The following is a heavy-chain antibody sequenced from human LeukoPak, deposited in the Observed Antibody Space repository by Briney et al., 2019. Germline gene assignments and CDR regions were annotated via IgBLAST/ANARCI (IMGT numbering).Heavy chain of an antibody. J-gene: IGHJ5*02. Sequence: GGSLRLSCAASGFTFSSYWMSWVRQAPGKGLEWVANIKQDGSEKYYVDSVKGRFTVSRDNAKNSLYLQMSSLRAEDTAVYYCARRMVRGVITRADWFDLWGQGTLVTVSS. D-gene: IGHD3-10*01. V-gene: IGHV3-7*03. CDR2: IKQDGSEK. CDR3: ARRMVRGVITRADWFDL. CDR1: GFTFSSYW.